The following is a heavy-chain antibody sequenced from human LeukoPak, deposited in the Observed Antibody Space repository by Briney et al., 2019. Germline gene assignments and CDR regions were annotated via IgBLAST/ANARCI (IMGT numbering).Heavy chain of an antibody. Sequence: GGSLRLSCAASGFTFSTYAMTWVRQAPEKGLEWVSLISDSGGNTYYADSGKGRFTISRDNSKNTLSLQMNSLRAEDTAVYYCAKDVRVGGGGMDVWGQGTPVTVS. J-gene: IGHJ6*02. CDR3: AKDVRVGGGGMDV. V-gene: IGHV3-23*01. CDR1: GFTFSTYA. D-gene: IGHD1-26*01. CDR2: ISDSGGNT.